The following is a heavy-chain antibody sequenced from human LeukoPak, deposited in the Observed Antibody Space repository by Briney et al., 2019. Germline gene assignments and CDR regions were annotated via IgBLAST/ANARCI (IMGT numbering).Heavy chain of an antibody. D-gene: IGHD3-10*01. CDR2: ISYDGSNK. CDR1: GFTFSSYT. CDR3: ARGPPMVRGVKFDY. J-gene: IGHJ4*02. Sequence: GRSLRLSRAASGFTFSSYTMHWVRQAPGKGLEWVAVISYDGSNKYYADSVKGRFTISRDNSKNTLYLQMNSLRAEDTAVYYCARGPPMVRGVKFDYWGQGTLVTVSS. V-gene: IGHV3-30*04.